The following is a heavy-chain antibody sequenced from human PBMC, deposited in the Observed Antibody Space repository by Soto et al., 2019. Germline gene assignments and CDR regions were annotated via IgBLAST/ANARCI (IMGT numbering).Heavy chain of an antibody. Sequence: QVQLVQSGAEVKKPGASVKVSCKASGYTFTGSYINWVRQAPGQGLEWMGWINPHSGGTNYAQKFQGRVTMTRDTSINTAYMELDRLRSDDSAVYYCARAHYYDSWNNYFDYWGQGTLVTVSS. V-gene: IGHV1-2*02. CDR3: ARAHYYDSWNNYFDY. CDR1: GYTFTGSY. CDR2: INPHSGGT. D-gene: IGHD3-22*01. J-gene: IGHJ4*02.